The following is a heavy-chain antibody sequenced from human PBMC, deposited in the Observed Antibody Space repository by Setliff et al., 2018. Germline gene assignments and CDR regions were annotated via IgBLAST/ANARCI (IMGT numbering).Heavy chain of an antibody. Sequence: SETLSLTCTVSGDSLSGDNYFWSWIRHLPGKGLQWLGHIYYTGKTYYNPSLKSRLEMSVDTSKREFALRLSSVTAADTAVYYCARTSTGRYFDLWGRGTLVTVSS. CDR3: ARTSTGRYFDL. J-gene: IGHJ2*01. CDR2: IYYTGKT. CDR1: GDSLSGDNYF. D-gene: IGHD2-2*01. V-gene: IGHV4-30-4*02.